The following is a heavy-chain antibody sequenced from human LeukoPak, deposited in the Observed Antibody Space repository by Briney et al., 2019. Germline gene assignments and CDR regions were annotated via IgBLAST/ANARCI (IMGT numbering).Heavy chain of an antibody. J-gene: IGHJ4*02. D-gene: IGHD3-16*01. Sequence: LPGGSLRNSCEASGSTFSDYSIHWVRQAPGKGLEWVSYIGSTGTTIYHADSVKGRFTISRDNAKNSLFLQMNSLRVEDTAVYYCARVGWGEHLARLDYWSQGTLVTVSS. CDR3: ARVGWGEHLARLDY. CDR2: IGSTGTTI. CDR1: GSTFSDYS. V-gene: IGHV3-48*01.